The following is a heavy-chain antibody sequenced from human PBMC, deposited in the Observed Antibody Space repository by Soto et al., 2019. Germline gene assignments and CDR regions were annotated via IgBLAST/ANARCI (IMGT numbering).Heavy chain of an antibody. CDR3: ARGLMHAGAFDI. J-gene: IGHJ3*02. V-gene: IGHV4-59*01. CDR2: IYYSAST. CDR1: GGSISSYY. Sequence: QVQLQESGPGLVKPSETLSLTCTVSGGSISSYYWSWIRQPPGKGLEWIGYIYYSASTNYNPSLQSRVTISVDTSKNQFSVKLSSVTAAGTAVYYCARGLMHAGAFDIWGQGTMVTVSS.